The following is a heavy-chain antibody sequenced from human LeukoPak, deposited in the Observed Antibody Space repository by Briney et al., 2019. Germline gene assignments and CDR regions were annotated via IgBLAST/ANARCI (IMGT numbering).Heavy chain of an antibody. Sequence: SETLSLTCTVSGGSISSYYWSWIRQPPGKGLEWIGYIYYSGSTNYNPSLKSRVTISVDTSKNQFSLKLSSVTAADTAVYYCARSTYYYDSSGYYFDYWGQGTLVTVSS. J-gene: IGHJ4*02. CDR2: IYYSGST. V-gene: IGHV4-59*01. D-gene: IGHD3-22*01. CDR3: ARSTYYYDSSGYYFDY. CDR1: GGSISSYY.